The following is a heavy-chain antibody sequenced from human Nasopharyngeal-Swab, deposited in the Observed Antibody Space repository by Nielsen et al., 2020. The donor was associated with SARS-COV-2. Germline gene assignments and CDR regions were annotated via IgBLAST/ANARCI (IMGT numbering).Heavy chain of an antibody. CDR3: ARALPAATPSGRFDP. J-gene: IGHJ5*02. CDR2: VNPNSGDT. CDR1: GYTLSSYY. D-gene: IGHD2-2*01. V-gene: IGHV1-8*03. Sequence: ASVKVSCKASGYTLSSYYINWVRQATGQGLEWMGWVNPNSGDTGYAPNFQGRVTITRDTSISTVYMELSSLRSEDTAVYYCARALPAATPSGRFDPWGQGTLVTVSS.